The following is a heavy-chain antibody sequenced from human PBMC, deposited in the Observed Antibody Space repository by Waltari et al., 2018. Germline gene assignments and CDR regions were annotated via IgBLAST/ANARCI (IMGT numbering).Heavy chain of an antibody. D-gene: IGHD1-26*01. Sequence: QVQLRESGPGLVKSSETLTLTCDVSGDSISSGVYWAWLRQPPGKGPEWIGSVYHSGTTFYNPSLKSRVTMSVDTSKKHFSLSLTSVTAADTAVYYCARATCSHGGCSMYYFYYYMDVWGKGITVTVSS. CDR3: ARATCSHGGCSMYYFYYYMDV. V-gene: IGHV4-38-2*01. J-gene: IGHJ6*03. CDR2: VYHSGTT. CDR1: GDSISSGVY.